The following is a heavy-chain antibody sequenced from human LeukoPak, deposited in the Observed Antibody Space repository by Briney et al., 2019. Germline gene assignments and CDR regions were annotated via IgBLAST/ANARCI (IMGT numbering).Heavy chain of an antibody. J-gene: IGHJ4*02. V-gene: IGHV4-34*01. CDR3: ARDRIVGYCTGGSCYGPIDY. CDR2: INHSGST. CDR1: GGSFSGYY. Sequence: PSETLSLTCAVYGGSFSGYYWSWIRRPPGKGLEWIGEINHSGSTNYNPSLKSRVTISVDTSKNQFSLKLSSVTAADTAVYYCARDRIVGYCTGGSCYGPIDYWGQGTLVTVSS. D-gene: IGHD2-15*01.